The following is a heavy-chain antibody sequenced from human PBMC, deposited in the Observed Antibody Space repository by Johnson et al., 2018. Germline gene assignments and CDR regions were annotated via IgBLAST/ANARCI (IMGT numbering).Heavy chain of an antibody. V-gene: IGHV4-59*01. D-gene: IGHD6-19*01. CDR3: ARAAAGAATYGMDV. CDR2: IYYSGST. J-gene: IGHJ6*02. Sequence: QVQLQESGPGLVKPSETLSLTCTVSGGSITSYYWSWIRQPPGKGLEWIGYIYYSGSTNYHPSLKSRVTISEDTSKNQFSLKLSSVTAADTAVYYCARAAAGAATYGMDVWGQGTTVTVSS. CDR1: GGSITSYY.